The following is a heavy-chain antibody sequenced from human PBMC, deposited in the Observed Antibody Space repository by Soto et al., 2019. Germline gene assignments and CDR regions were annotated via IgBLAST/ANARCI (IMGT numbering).Heavy chain of an antibody. CDR2: IYPGDSDT. Sequence: GESLKISCKGSGYSFTSYWIGWVRQMPGKGLEWMGIIYPGDSDTRYSPSSQGQVTISADKSISTAYLQWSSLKASDTAMYYCARGVGATTGRVYFDYWGQGTLVTVSS. J-gene: IGHJ4*02. CDR3: ARGVGATTGRVYFDY. V-gene: IGHV5-51*01. CDR1: GYSFTSYW. D-gene: IGHD1-26*01.